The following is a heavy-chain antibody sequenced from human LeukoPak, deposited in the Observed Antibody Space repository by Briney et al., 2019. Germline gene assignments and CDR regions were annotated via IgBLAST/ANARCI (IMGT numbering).Heavy chain of an antibody. J-gene: IGHJ4*02. Sequence: SETLSLTCTVSGGSISSSSYYWGWIRQPPGKGLERIGSIYYSGSTYYNPSLKSRVTISVDTSKNQVSLKLSSVTAADTAVYYCARHQRLLLWFGELFPYFDYWGQGTLVTVSS. V-gene: IGHV4-39*01. D-gene: IGHD3-10*01. CDR1: GGSISSSSYY. CDR3: ARHQRLLLWFGELFPYFDY. CDR2: IYYSGST.